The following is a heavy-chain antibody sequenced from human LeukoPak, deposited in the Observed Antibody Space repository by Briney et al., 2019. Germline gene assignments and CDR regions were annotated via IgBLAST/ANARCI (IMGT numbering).Heavy chain of an antibody. CDR1: GFTFSSYG. V-gene: IGHV3-30*02. J-gene: IGHJ4*01. CDR3: AKDWIAARRFDY. CDR2: IRYDGSNK. Sequence: PGGSLRLSCAASGFTFSSYGMHWLPPAPGKGLEWVAYIRYDGSNKYYADSVKGRFTISRDNSTNTLYLQMNSLRAEDTAVYYCAKDWIAARRFDYWGQGTLVTVYS. D-gene: IGHD6-6*01.